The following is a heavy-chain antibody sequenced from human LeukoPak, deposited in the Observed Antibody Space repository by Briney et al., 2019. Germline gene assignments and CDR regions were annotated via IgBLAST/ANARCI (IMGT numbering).Heavy chain of an antibody. CDR3: TAEMGACAGDCFEF. Sequence: GGSLRLSCAASGFTFNNAWVSWVRQAPGKGLEWVGRLKSETDGGTTDYAAPVKGRFTISKDESKNTLYLQMNSLKTEDTAVYYCTAEMGACAGDCFEFWGQGTLITVSS. CDR1: GFTFNNAW. J-gene: IGHJ4*02. D-gene: IGHD2-21*02. V-gene: IGHV3-15*01. CDR2: LKSETDGGTT.